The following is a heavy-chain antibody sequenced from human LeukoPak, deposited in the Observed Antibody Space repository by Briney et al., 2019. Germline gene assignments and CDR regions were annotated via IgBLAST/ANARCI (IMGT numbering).Heavy chain of an antibody. J-gene: IGHJ4*02. CDR3: AKAVQWLAQYFDY. D-gene: IGHD6-19*01. CDR2: ISGTGTST. CDR1: GFTFSNYA. V-gene: IGHV3-23*01. Sequence: GGPLRLSCAASGFTFSNYAMSWVRQAPGKVLEWVSGISGTGTSTYYAESVKGRFTVSRDNSKNTLYLQMNSLRAEDTAVYYCAKAVQWLAQYFDYWGQGTLVTISS.